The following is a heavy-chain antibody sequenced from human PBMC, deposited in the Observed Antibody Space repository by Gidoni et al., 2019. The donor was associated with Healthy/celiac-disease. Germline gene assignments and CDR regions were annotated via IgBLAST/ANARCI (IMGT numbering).Heavy chain of an antibody. Sequence: EVQLLESGGGLVQPVGSLRLSCAASGFPFSSYAMSWVRQAPGKGLEWVSAISGRGGSTYYADSVKGRFTISRDNTKNTLYLQMNSLRAEDTAVYYCAKENFWSGYYDYWGQGTLVTVSS. CDR3: AKENFWSGYYDY. D-gene: IGHD3-3*01. CDR1: GFPFSSYA. V-gene: IGHV3-23*01. J-gene: IGHJ4*02. CDR2: ISGRGGST.